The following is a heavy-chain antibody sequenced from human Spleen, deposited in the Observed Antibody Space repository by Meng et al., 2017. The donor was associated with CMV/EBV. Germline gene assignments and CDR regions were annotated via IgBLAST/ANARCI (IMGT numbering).Heavy chain of an antibody. D-gene: IGHD3-9*01. CDR2: INAGNGAT. J-gene: IGHJ4*02. CDR1: GYIFTDYV. V-gene: IGHV1-3*01. CDR3: ARDRILTGQRKLDF. Sequence: EASGYIFTDYVIQWVLQAAGQRLEWIGWINAGNGATKYLQKFQGRVNITKDTSASNMELSSLRSEDTAVYYCARDRILTGQRKLDFWGQGTLVTVSS.